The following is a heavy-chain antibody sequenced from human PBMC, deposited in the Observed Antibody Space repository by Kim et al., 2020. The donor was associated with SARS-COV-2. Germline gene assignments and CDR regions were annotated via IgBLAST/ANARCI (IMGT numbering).Heavy chain of an antibody. CDR3: ARSLRAVFDY. CDR2: ST. V-gene: IGHV4-31*02. Sequence: STYYTPSLRGRVTISVDTSKNHFSLRLRSVTAADTAVYYCARSLRAVFDYWGQGTLVTVSS. D-gene: IGHD3-10*01. J-gene: IGHJ4*02.